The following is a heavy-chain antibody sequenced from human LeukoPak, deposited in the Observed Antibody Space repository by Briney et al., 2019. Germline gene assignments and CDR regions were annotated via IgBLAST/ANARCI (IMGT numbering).Heavy chain of an antibody. Sequence: GASVKVSCKASGYTFTSYAMHWVRQAPGQRLEWMGWINAGNGNTKYSQEFQGRVTITRDTSISTAYMELNSLRADDTAVYYCAKDARSMNSLWDPFDIWGQGTMVTVSS. CDR1: GYTFTSYA. D-gene: IGHD3-16*01. CDR3: AKDARSMNSLWDPFDI. V-gene: IGHV1-3*01. CDR2: INAGNGNT. J-gene: IGHJ3*02.